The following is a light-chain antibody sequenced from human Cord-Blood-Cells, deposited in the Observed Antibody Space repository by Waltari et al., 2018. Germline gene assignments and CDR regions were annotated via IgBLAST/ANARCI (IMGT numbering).Light chain of an antibody. CDR1: SSDVGGYNY. CDR2: EVS. J-gene: IGLJ3*02. Sequence: QSALTQPASVSGSPGQSITISCTGTSSDVGGYNYVSWYQQHPGKAPKLIIYEVSNRPSGVSTRFSGSKAGNTASLTISGLQAEDEADYYCSSYTSSSILFGGGTKLTVL. CDR3: SSYTSSSIL. V-gene: IGLV2-14*01.